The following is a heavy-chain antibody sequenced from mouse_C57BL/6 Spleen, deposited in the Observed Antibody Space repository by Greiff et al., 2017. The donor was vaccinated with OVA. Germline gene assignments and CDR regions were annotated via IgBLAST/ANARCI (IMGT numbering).Heavy chain of an antibody. V-gene: IGHV1-15*01. CDR3: TTYGNYEDYFDY. CDR1: GYTFTDYE. D-gene: IGHD2-1*01. J-gene: IGHJ2*01. CDR2: IDPETGGT. Sequence: QVQLQQSGAELVRPGASVTLSCKASGYTFTDYEMHWVKQTPVHGLEWIGAIDPETGGTAYNQKFKGKAILTADKSSSTAYMELRSLTSEDSAVYYSTTYGNYEDYFDYWGQGTTLTVSS.